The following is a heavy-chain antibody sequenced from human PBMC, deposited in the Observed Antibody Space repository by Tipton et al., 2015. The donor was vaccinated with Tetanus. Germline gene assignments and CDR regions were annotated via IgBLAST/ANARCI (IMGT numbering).Heavy chain of an antibody. CDR3: ARGNRGSSWYF. J-gene: IGHJ4*02. Sequence: QLVQSGAEVKEPGASVKVSCKTSGYTLSDHGVHWVRQAPGQRLEWMGWINGGNGNTKYSQKFQGRVTMTRNISITTAYMELKNLRSDDTAVYYCARGNRGSSWYFWGQGTLVSVSS. D-gene: IGHD6-13*01. CDR1: GYTLSDHG. CDR2: INGGNGNT. V-gene: IGHV1-3*01.